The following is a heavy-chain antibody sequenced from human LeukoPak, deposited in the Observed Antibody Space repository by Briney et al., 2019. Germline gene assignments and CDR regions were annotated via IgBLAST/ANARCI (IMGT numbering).Heavy chain of an antibody. CDR2: IIPIFGTA. V-gene: IGHV1-69*05. D-gene: IGHD1-7*01. CDR3: ARDNYAGANWFDP. CDR1: GGTFSSYA. Sequence: SVKVSCKASGGTFSSYAISWVRQAPGQGLEWMGGIIPIFGTANYAQKFQGRVTITTDESTSTAYMELSSLRSEDTAVYYCARDNYAGANWFDPWGQGTLVTVPS. J-gene: IGHJ5*02.